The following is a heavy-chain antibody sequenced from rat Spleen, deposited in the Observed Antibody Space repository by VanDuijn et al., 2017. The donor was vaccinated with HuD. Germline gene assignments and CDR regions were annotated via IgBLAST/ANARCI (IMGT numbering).Heavy chain of an antibody. CDR3: ARPSTTRVWAY. Sequence: EVKLVESGGGLVQPGRSLKLSCAASGFNFNDYWMGWVRQAPGKGLEWIGEINKDSSTINYTPSLKDKFTISRDNAKSTLSLQMDSLRSEDTATYYCARPSTTRVWAYWGQGTLVTVSS. V-gene: IGHV4-2*01. J-gene: IGHJ3*01. CDR1: GFNFNDYW. CDR2: INKDSSTI. D-gene: IGHD1-4*01.